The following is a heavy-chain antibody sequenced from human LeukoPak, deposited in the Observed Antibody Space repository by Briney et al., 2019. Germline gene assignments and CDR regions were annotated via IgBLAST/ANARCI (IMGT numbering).Heavy chain of an antibody. J-gene: IGHJ3*02. CDR3: AKTHSSSVAGWSAFDI. CDR1: GFTFSSYA. D-gene: IGHD6-13*01. Sequence: PGGSLRLSCAASGFTFSSYAMSWVRQAPGKGLEWVSAISGSGGSTYYADSVKGRFTISRDNSKNTLYLQMNSLRAEDTAVYYCAKTHSSSVAGWSAFDIWGQGTMVTVSS. CDR2: ISGSGGST. V-gene: IGHV3-23*01.